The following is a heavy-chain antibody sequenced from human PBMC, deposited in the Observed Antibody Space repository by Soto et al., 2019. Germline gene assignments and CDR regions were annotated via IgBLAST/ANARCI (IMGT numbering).Heavy chain of an antibody. D-gene: IGHD4-17*01. CDR1: GFTFSSYG. CDR2: ISYDGSNK. J-gene: IGHJ4*02. Sequence: QVQLVESGGGVVQPGRSLRLSCAASGFTFSSYGMHWVRQAPGKGLEWVAVISYDGSNKYYADSVKGRFTISRNNSKNTRYRQMNSLRAEDTAVYYCAKDRDGDYVRFDYWGQGTLVTVSS. CDR3: AKDRDGDYVRFDY. V-gene: IGHV3-30*18.